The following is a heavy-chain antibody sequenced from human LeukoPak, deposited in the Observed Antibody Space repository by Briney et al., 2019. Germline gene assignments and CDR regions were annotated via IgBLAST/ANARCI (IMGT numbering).Heavy chain of an antibody. CDR2: MNPNSGNT. CDR1: GYTFTSYD. D-gene: IGHD3-22*01. V-gene: IGHV1-8*02. CDR3: VMIVVGGYAFDI. Sequence: GASVKVSCKASGYTFTSYDINWVRQATGQGLEWMGWMNPNSGNTGYVQKFQGRVTMTRNTSISTAYMELSSLRSEDTAVYYCVMIVVGGYAFDIWGQGTMVTVSS. J-gene: IGHJ3*02.